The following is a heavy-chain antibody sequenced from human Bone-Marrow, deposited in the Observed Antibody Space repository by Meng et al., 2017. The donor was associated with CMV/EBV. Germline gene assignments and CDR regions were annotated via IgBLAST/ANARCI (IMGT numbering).Heavy chain of an antibody. D-gene: IGHD3-16*01. J-gene: IGHJ4*02. CDR2: INLSGST. CDR3: AGGGGPFDY. CDR1: GGSFSCFY. Sequence: QWRLQQWGVALLTPSEPLSLTCAVYGGSFSCFYWSWIRQPPGKGLEWISEINLSGSTNYNPSLKSRVTISVDTSKNQFSLKLSSLTAAATAVYYCAGGGGPFDYWGQGTLVTVSS. V-gene: IGHV4-34*01.